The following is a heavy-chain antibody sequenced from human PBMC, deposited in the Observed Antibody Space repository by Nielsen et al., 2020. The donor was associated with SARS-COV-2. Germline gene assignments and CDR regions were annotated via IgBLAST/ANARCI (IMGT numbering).Heavy chain of an antibody. J-gene: IGHJ5*02. CDR1: AYTFTAYY. CDR3: ARDWLDDVWGDHSWFAP. V-gene: IGHV1-2*06. CDR2: INPNSGGT. Sequence: ASVKVSCKASAYTFTAYYIHWVRQAPGQGLEWMGRINPNSGGTNYAQKFQGRITMTRDASIRTAYMELNRLTSDDTAVYYCARDWLDDVWGDHSWFAPWGQGTAVTVSS. D-gene: IGHD3-3*01.